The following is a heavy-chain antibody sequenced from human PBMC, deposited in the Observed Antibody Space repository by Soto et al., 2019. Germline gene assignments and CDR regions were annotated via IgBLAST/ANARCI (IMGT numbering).Heavy chain of an antibody. Sequence: QVQLVESGGGVVQPGRSLRLSCAASGFISSPGMTFGSYGMHWFRQAPGKGLEWVAFIWHDGSDKYYADAVKGRFTISRDNSKNTLYLHMSSLRAEDTAVYYCARCVASTMADYWGQGTLVTVSS. CDR3: ARCVASTMADY. D-gene: IGHD5-12*01. J-gene: IGHJ4*02. CDR1: GFISSPGMTFGSYG. V-gene: IGHV3-33*01. CDR2: IWHDGSDK.